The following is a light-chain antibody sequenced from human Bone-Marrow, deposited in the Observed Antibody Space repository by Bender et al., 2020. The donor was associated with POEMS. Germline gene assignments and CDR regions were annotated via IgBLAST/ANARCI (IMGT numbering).Light chain of an antibody. Sequence: FVLSQPPSLSVAPGQTATITCGGNSIAGKLVHWYQQRPGQAPVLVLFDDADRPSGIPARFSGSKSGDTAPLTITRVEAGDEADYYCQVWDTSSGHYVFGTGTKVTVL. V-gene: IGLV3-21*02. CDR3: QVWDTSSGHYV. CDR1: SIAGKL. CDR2: DDA. J-gene: IGLJ1*01.